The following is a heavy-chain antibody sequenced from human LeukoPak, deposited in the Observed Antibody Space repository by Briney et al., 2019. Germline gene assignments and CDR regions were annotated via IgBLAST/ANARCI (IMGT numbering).Heavy chain of an antibody. J-gene: IGHJ4*02. CDR1: GFTFDDYA. CDR2: ISGDGGST. V-gene: IGHV3-43*02. Sequence: GGSLRLSCAASGFTFDDYAMHWVRQAPGKGLEWVSLISGDGGSTYYADSVKGRFTISRDNSKNSLYLQMNSLRTGDTALYYCAKTKGEMATILPIDYWGQGTLVTVSS. D-gene: IGHD5-24*01. CDR3: AKTKGEMATILPIDY.